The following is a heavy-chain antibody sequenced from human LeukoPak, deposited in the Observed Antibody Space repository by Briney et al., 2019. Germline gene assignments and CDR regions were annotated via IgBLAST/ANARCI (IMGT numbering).Heavy chain of an antibody. CDR3: TRDRAGTQSWVEFDL. CDR1: GVSFSSSY. Sequence: ETLCLTCAAYGVSFSSSYLSWIRQPPGKGLEWIALIYTSGSTFYADSVMGRFTISRDNSKNTLFLQMNSLRAEDSAVYYCTRDRAGTQSWVEFDLWGQGTLVTVSS. D-gene: IGHD3-10*01. CDR2: IYTSGST. J-gene: IGHJ5*02. V-gene: IGHV3-66*03.